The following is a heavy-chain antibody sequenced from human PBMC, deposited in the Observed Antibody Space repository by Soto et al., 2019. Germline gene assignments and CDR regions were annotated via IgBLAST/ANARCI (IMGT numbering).Heavy chain of an antibody. D-gene: IGHD2-21*01. Sequence: SVKVSCKASGGTFSSYAISWVRQAPGQGLEWMGGIIPIFGTANYAQKFQGRVTITADESTSTAYMELSSLRSEDTAVYYCARDKRAYCGGDCYYLGMDVWGQGTTVTVSS. CDR3: ARDKRAYCGGDCYYLGMDV. V-gene: IGHV1-69*13. CDR2: IIPIFGTA. J-gene: IGHJ6*02. CDR1: GGTFSSYA.